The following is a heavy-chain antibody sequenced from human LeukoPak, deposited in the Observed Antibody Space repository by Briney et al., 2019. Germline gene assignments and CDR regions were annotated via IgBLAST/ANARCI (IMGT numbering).Heavy chain of an antibody. Sequence: GGSLRLSCAASGFTFSNYAMHWVRQAPGKGLEWVAVVAYEGSNKYYADSVKGRFTISRDNSKNTLYLQMNSLRAEDAAIYYCATIGDRRTGELYRIDYWGRGTLVSVSS. V-gene: IGHV3-30-3*01. CDR2: VAYEGSNK. D-gene: IGHD7-27*01. CDR1: GFTFSNYA. J-gene: IGHJ4*02. CDR3: ATIGDRRTGELYRIDY.